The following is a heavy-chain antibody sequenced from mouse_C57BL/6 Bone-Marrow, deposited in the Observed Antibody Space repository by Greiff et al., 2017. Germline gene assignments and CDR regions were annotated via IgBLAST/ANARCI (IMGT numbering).Heavy chain of an antibody. J-gene: IGHJ4*01. CDR1: GFSLTSYG. Sequence: VQLQQSGPGLVQPSQSLSITCTVSGFSLTSYGVHWVRQSPGKGLAWLGVIWRGGSTDYNAAFMSRLSITKDNSKSQVFFKMNSLQADDTAIYYCASYDCYYGWAMDYWGQGTSVTVSS. CDR3: ASYDCYYGWAMDY. CDR2: IWRGGST. V-gene: IGHV2-5*01. D-gene: IGHD2-3*01.